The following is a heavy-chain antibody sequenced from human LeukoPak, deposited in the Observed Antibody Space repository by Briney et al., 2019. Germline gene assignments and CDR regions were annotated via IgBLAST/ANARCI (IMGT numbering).Heavy chain of an antibody. V-gene: IGHV3-23*01. CDR1: RFTYSSYA. Sequence: QSGGSLRLSCAASRFTYSSYAMSWVRHARGKGLEWVSLISGSGGSTYYADSVKGRFTISRDNPKNTLSPQTNSLRAEHTAVFYCGKVRTGSGGYTYGVDSWGEGTLVTVS. CDR3: GKVRTGSGGYTYGVDS. J-gene: IGHJ4*02. CDR2: ISGSGGST. D-gene: IGHD5-18*01.